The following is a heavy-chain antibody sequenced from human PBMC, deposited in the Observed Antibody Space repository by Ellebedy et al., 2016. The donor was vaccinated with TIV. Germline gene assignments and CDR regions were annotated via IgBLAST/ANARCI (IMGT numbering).Heavy chain of an antibody. CDR2: IHHSGNT. Sequence: MPSETLSLTCSVSGDSISSDDYYWSWIRQPPGKGLEWIGYIHHSGNTYNNPSLESRVVMSVDTSKNQISLKLRSVTAADTAIYYCARDLGVSGSFHAFEMWGQGTMVTVSS. V-gene: IGHV4-30-4*01. CDR1: GDSISSDDYY. CDR3: ARDLGVSGSFHAFEM. D-gene: IGHD3-16*01. J-gene: IGHJ3*02.